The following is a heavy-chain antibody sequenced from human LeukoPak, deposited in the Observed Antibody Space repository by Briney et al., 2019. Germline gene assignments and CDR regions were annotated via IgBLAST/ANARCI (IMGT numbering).Heavy chain of an antibody. J-gene: IGHJ6*02. V-gene: IGHV4-38-2*02. CDR3: ARDSLYCSSTSCYAPYGMDV. CDR2: IYHSGST. D-gene: IGHD2-2*01. CDR1: GYSISSGYY. Sequence: SETLSLTCTVSGYSISSGYYWGWIWQPPGKGLEWIGSIYHSGSTYYNPSLKSRVTISVDTSKNQFSLKLSSVTAADTAVYYCARDSLYCSSTSCYAPYGMDVWGQGTTVTVSS.